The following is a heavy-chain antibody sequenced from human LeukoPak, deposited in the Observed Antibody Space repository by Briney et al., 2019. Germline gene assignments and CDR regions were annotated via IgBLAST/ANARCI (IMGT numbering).Heavy chain of an antibody. J-gene: IGHJ4*02. V-gene: IGHV3-74*01. Sequence: GGSLRLSCAVSGFTFSSYWMHWVRQAPGKGLVWVSRIDRDGSRINYTDSVRGRFTISRDNGKNTLFLQMNSLRAEDAAVYYCVRGNDYGGPHYWGQGTLVTVSS. D-gene: IGHD4-23*01. CDR1: GFTFSSYW. CDR2: IDRDGSRI. CDR3: VRGNDYGGPHY.